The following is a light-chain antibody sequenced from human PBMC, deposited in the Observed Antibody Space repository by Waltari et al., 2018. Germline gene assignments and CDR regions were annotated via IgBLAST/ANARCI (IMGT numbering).Light chain of an antibody. CDR1: QSVSRA. V-gene: IGKV3-20*01. J-gene: IGKJ1*01. CDR2: DAS. Sequence: EIVLTLSPGTLSLSPGERATLSCRASQSVSRALAWYQQKPGQAPRLLIYDASRRATGIPDRFSGSVSGTDFSLTITGLEPEDFAVYYCQHYVRLPATFGQGTKVEIK. CDR3: QHYVRLPAT.